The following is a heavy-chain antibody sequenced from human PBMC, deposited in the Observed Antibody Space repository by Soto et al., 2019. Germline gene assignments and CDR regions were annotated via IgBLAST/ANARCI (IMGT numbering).Heavy chain of an antibody. CDR2: IIPIFGTA. D-gene: IGHD6-19*01. Sequence: QVQLVQSGAEVKKPGSSVKVSCKASGGTFSSYAISWVRQAPGQGLEWMGGIIPIFGTANYAQKFQGRVTITADESTSTAYMELSSLRSEDTAVYYYARGPPREQWLVRCYFDYWGQGTLVTVSS. V-gene: IGHV1-69*12. CDR1: GGTFSSYA. J-gene: IGHJ4*02. CDR3: ARGPPREQWLVRCYFDY.